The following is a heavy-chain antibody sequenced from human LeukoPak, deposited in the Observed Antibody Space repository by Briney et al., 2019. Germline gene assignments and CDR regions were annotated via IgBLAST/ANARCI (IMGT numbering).Heavy chain of an antibody. CDR3: ARSPGSSSSADAFDI. V-gene: IGHV5-51*01. CDR1: GYSFTSYW. CDR2: IYPGDSDT. Sequence: GESLKIFCKGSGYSFTSYWIGWVRQMPGKGLEWMGIIYPGDSDTRYSPSFQGQVTISADKSISTAYLQWSSLKASDTAMYYCARSPGSSSSADAFDIWGQGTMVTVSS. J-gene: IGHJ3*02. D-gene: IGHD6-6*01.